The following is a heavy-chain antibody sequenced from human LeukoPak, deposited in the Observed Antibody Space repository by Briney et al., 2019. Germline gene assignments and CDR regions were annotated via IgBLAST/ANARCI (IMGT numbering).Heavy chain of an antibody. CDR2: INHSGST. J-gene: IGHJ4*02. D-gene: IGHD5-18*01. Sequence: PSETLSLTCAVYGGSFSGYYWSWIRQPPGKGLEWIEEINHSGSTNYNPSLKSRVTISVDTSKNQFSLKLSSVTAADTAVYYCARGNSYGYIRFDYWGQGTLVTVSS. V-gene: IGHV4-34*01. CDR3: ARGNSYGYIRFDY. CDR1: GGSFSGYY.